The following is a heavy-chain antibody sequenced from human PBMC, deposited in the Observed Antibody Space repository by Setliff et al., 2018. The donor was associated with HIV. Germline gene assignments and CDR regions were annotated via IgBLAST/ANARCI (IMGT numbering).Heavy chain of an antibody. J-gene: IGHJ3*02. D-gene: IGHD5-12*01. CDR1: GGSISSYY. CDR3: ARDQYSGDIGYAFHI. V-gene: IGHV4-4*09. CDR2: IYTSGST. Sequence: PSETLSLTCTVSGGSISSYYWSWIRQPPGKGLEWIGYIYTSGSTNYNPSLKSRVTISVDTSKNQFSLKLSSVTAADTAVYYCARDQYSGDIGYAFHIWGQGTMVTVS.